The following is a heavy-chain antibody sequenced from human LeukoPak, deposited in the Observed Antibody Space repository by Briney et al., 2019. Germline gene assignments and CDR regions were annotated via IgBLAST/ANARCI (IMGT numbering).Heavy chain of an antibody. CDR3: ATLTPVVRGVKVGWREAFDI. J-gene: IGHJ3*02. CDR1: GYTLTELS. V-gene: IGHV1-24*01. Sequence: ASVKVSCKVSGYTLTELSMHWVRQAPGKGLEWMGGFDPEDGETIYAQKFQGRVTMTEDTSTDTAYMELSSLRSEDTAVYYCATLTPVVRGVKVGWREAFDIWGQGTMVTVSS. D-gene: IGHD3-10*01. CDR2: FDPEDGET.